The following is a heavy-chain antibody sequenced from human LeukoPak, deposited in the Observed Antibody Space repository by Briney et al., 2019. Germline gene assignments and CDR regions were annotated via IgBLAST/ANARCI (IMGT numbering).Heavy chain of an antibody. D-gene: IGHD6-13*01. CDR2: IYYSGST. CDR1: GGSISSSSYY. CDR3: ASYSSSWLYYYYYGMDV. Sequence: PSETLSLTCTVSGGSISSSSYYWGWIRQPPGKGLEWIGSIYYSGSTYYNPSLKSRVTISVDTSKNQFSLKLSSVTAADTAVYYCASYSSSWLYYYYYGMDVWGQGTTVTVSS. J-gene: IGHJ6*02. V-gene: IGHV4-39*07.